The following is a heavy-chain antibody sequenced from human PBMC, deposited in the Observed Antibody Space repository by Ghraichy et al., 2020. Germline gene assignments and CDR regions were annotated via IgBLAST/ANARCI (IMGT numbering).Heavy chain of an antibody. V-gene: IGHV3-30*09. Sequence: LSLTCTASGFTFRKYALHWVRQAPGKGLEWVALISDNGGSKNYADSVKGRFAISRDNSKNTVYLQMNSLRFEDTAVYYCARDSNHWGSGRFSNEDRFDPWGQGTLVSVSS. CDR3: ARDSNHWGSGRFSNEDRFDP. CDR1: GFTFRKYA. CDR2: ISDNGGSK. J-gene: IGHJ5*02. D-gene: IGHD3-10*01.